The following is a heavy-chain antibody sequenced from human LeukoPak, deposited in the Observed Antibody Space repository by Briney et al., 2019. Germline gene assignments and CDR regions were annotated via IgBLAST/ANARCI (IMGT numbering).Heavy chain of an antibody. D-gene: IGHD3-22*01. V-gene: IGHV3-21*01. J-gene: IGHJ4*02. CDR3: ARDYDSSGYYDY. CDR2: ISSSSSYI. Sequence: PGGSLRLSCAASGFSFNNYAMYWVRQAPGKGLEWVSSISSSSSYIYYADSVKGRFTISRDNAKNSLYLQMNSLRAEDTAVYYCARDYDSSGYYDYWGQGTLVTVSS. CDR1: GFSFNNYA.